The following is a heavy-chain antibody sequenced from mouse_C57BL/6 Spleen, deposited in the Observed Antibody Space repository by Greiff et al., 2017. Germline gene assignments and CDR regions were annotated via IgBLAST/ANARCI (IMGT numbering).Heavy chain of an antibody. V-gene: IGHV5-12*01. D-gene: IGHD1-1*01. CDR1: GFTFSDYY. CDR3: ARQDGSSYWYFDV. CDR2: ISNGGGST. Sequence: EVQLVESGGGLVQPGGSLKLSCAASGFTFSDYYMYWVRQTPEKRLEWVAYISNGGGSTYYPDTVKGRFTISRDNAKNTLSLQMSRLKSEDTAMYYCARQDGSSYWYFDVWGTGTTVTVSS. J-gene: IGHJ1*03.